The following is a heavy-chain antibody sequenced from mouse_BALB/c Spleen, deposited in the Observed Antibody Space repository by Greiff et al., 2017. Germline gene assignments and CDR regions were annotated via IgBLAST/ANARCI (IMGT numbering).Heavy chain of an antibody. D-gene: IGHD1-3*01. CDR3: AKLTRGYYFDY. V-gene: IGHV5-9-4*01. CDR2: ISSGGSYT. J-gene: IGHJ2*01. Sequence: EVKLVESGGGLVKPGGSLKLSCAASGFTFSSYAMSWVRQSPEKRLEWVAEISSGGSYTYYPDTVTGRFTISRDNAKNTLYLEMSSLRSEDTAMYYCAKLTRGYYFDYWGQGTTLTVSS. CDR1: GFTFSSYA.